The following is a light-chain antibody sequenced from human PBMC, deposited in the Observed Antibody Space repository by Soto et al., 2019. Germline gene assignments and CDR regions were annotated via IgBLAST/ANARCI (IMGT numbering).Light chain of an antibody. V-gene: IGLV2-14*01. Sequence: QSALTQPASVSASPGQSITISCTGTSSDVGGYKFVSWYQHHPGKAPKLMIYEVNNRPSGVSNRFSGSKSVNTASLTISGLQPEDEADYYCLSYTSANTRVFGGGTQLTVL. CDR3: LSYTSANTRV. CDR1: SSDVGGYKF. CDR2: EVN. J-gene: IGLJ3*02.